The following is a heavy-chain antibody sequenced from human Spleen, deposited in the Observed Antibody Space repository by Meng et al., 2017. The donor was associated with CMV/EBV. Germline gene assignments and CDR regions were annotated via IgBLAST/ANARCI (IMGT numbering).Heavy chain of an antibody. J-gene: IGHJ5*02. Sequence: FNNYARNWGQQAPGQGLEWMGGIITVDGTTNYAQSFRDRITITADKSTTTSYMELNSLRSEDTAVYYCARVRTRYLNIAAAGRAWFDPWGQGTLVTVSS. V-gene: IGHV1-69*06. CDR1: FNNYA. CDR2: IITVDGTT. CDR3: ARVRTRYLNIAAAGRAWFDP. D-gene: IGHD6-13*01.